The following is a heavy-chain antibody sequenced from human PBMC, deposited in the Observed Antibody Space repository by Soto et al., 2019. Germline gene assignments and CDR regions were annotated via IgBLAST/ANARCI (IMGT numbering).Heavy chain of an antibody. Sequence: SETLSLTCAVSGGSISISNWWSWVRQPPGKGLEWIGYIYYSGSTNYNPSLKSRVTISVDTSKNQFSLKLSSVTAADTAVYYCARGQWYSSSWYPAGYFDYWGQGTLVTVSS. D-gene: IGHD6-13*01. V-gene: IGHV4-59*01. CDR1: GGSISISNW. CDR3: ARGQWYSSSWYPAGYFDY. J-gene: IGHJ4*02. CDR2: IYYSGST.